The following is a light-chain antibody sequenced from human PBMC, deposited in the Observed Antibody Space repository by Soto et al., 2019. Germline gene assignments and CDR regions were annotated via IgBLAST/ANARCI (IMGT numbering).Light chain of an antibody. CDR2: GAS. Sequence: EIVLTQSPGTLSLSPGERATLSCRASQSVSSSYLAWYQQKPGQAPRLLIYGASSRATGIPGRFSGSGSGTDFTLTISRLEPEVFAVYYCQQYGSSRTFGQGTKVEIK. V-gene: IGKV3-20*01. CDR3: QQYGSSRT. CDR1: QSVSSSY. J-gene: IGKJ1*01.